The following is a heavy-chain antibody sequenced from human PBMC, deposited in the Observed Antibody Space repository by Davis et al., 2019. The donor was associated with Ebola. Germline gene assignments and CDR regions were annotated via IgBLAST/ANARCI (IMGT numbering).Heavy chain of an antibody. CDR1: GGSISSSSYY. Sequence: MPSETLSLTCTVSGGSISSSSYYWGWIRQPPGKGLEWIGSINHSGSTNYNPSLKSRVTISVDTSKNQFSLKLSSVTAADTAVYYCARGRRYSYGPPRYWGQGTLVTVSS. CDR3: ARGRRYSYGPPRY. CDR2: INHSGST. J-gene: IGHJ4*02. D-gene: IGHD5-18*01. V-gene: IGHV4-39*07.